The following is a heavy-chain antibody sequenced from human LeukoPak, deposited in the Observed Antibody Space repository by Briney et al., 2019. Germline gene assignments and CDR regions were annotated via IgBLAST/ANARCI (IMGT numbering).Heavy chain of an antibody. CDR1: GGSFSGYY. CDR3: ARTQWLVVSAFDI. V-gene: IGHV4-34*01. Sequence: PSETLSLTCAVYGGSFSGYYWSWIRQPPGKRLEWIGEINHSGSTNYNPSLKSRVTISVDTSKNQFSLKLSSVTAADTAVYYCARTQWLVVSAFDIWGQGTMVTVSS. D-gene: IGHD6-19*01. J-gene: IGHJ3*02. CDR2: INHSGST.